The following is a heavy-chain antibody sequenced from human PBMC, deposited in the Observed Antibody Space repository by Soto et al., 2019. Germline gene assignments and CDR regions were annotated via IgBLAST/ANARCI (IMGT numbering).Heavy chain of an antibody. J-gene: IGHJ5*02. D-gene: IGHD1-26*01. V-gene: IGHV3-48*02. Sequence: EVQLVESGGGLVQPGGSLRLSCAASGFIFSTYNMNWVRQAPGKGLEWVSDISGSGSTSYYADSVKGRFTISRDNDKNSLYLQMNSLRDEDTAVYYCGRGATHRTWFDPWRQGTLVTVSS. CDR2: ISGSGSTS. CDR1: GFIFSTYN. CDR3: GRGATHRTWFDP.